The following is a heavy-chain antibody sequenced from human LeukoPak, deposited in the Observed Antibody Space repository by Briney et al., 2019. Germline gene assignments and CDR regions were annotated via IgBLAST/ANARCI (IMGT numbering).Heavy chain of an antibody. CDR3: AIDFDNGYYYDRAFDI. V-gene: IGHV1-18*01. J-gene: IGHJ3*02. CDR2: ISAHNGNT. CDR1: GYTFSSYG. D-gene: IGHD3-22*01. Sequence: ASVKVSCKASGYTFSSYGISWVRQAPGQGLEWVGRISAHNGNTNYAQRLQGRVTMTTDTSTSTAYMELRSLRSDDTAVYYCAIDFDNGYYYDRAFDIWGQGTMVTASS.